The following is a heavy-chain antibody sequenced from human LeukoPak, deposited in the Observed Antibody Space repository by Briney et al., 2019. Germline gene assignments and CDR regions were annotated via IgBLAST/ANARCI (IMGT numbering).Heavy chain of an antibody. Sequence: GGSLRLSCAASGFSFSSHGMSWVRQAPGKGLEWVSGIIGGAGGTYYADSVKGRFTISRDNSKNALYLQMNSLRAEDTAVYYCTHGSMYQLDYWGQGTLVTVSS. J-gene: IGHJ4*02. CDR1: GFSFSSHG. CDR3: THGSMYQLDY. D-gene: IGHD2-2*01. CDR2: IIGGAGGT. V-gene: IGHV3-23*01.